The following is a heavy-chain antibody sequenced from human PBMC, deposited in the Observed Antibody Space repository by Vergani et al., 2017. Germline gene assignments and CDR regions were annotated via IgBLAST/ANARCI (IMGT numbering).Heavy chain of an antibody. CDR2: ISSSGSTI. CDR3: ARPNTAYYNGMDV. D-gene: IGHD5-18*01. V-gene: IGHV3-48*03. Sequence: EVQLVESGGGLVQPGGSLRLSCAASGFTFSSYEMNWVRQAPGKGLEWVSYISSSGSTIYYADSVKGRFTISRDNAKNSLYLQMNSLRAEDTAVYYCARPNTAYYNGMDVWGQGTTVTVSS. CDR1: GFTFSSYE. J-gene: IGHJ6*02.